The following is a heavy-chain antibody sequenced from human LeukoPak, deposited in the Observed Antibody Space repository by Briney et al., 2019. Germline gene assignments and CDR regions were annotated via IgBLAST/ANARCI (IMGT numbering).Heavy chain of an antibody. CDR1: GFTFSSYW. J-gene: IGHJ4*02. CDR2: INSDGSST. Sequence: GGSLRLSCAASGFTFSSYWMHWVRQAPGKGLVWVSRINSDGSSTSYADSVKGRFTISRDNSKNTLYLQMNSLRAEDTAVYYCAKCLPLRSDDYAPFDYWGQGTLVTVSS. V-gene: IGHV3-74*01. CDR3: AKCLPLRSDDYAPFDY. D-gene: IGHD3-16*01.